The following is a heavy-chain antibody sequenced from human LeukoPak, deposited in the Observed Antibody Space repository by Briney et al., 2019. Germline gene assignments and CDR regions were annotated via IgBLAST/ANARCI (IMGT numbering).Heavy chain of an antibody. D-gene: IGHD3-16*01. J-gene: IGHJ4*02. Sequence: GGSLRLSCAASGFTFSSYAMSWFRQAPGKGPVWVSRIHSDGSSTIYADSVKGRFTISRDNARNTLYLQMNSLRAEDTAVYYCVRDRYYVPDYWGQGTLVTVSS. V-gene: IGHV3-74*01. CDR3: VRDRYYVPDY. CDR1: GFTFSSYA. CDR2: IHSDGSST.